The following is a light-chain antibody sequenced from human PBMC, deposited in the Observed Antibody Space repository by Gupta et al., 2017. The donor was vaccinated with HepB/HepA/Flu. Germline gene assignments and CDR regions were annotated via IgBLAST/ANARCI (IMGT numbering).Light chain of an antibody. CDR1: QSVTSNY. CDR3: QQYGTITPT. J-gene: IGKJ3*01. V-gene: IGKV3-20*01. CDR2: GAS. Sequence: EIVLTQSPGTLSLSPGETATLSCRSSQSVTSNYLAWYQHKGGQAPRLLIYGASTRATGIPDRFSGSGSGADFTLTISRLEPEDFAAYYCQQYGTITPTFGPGTKVEIE.